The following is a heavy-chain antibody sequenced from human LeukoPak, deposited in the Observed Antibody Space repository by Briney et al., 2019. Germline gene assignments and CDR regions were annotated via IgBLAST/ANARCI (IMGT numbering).Heavy chain of an antibody. D-gene: IGHD3-9*01. J-gene: IGHJ4*02. CDR2: ISWNSGSI. Sequence: GGSLRLSCAASGFTFDDYAMHWVRQAPGKGLEWVSGISWNSGSIGYADSVKGRFTISRDNSKNTLYLQMNSLRAEDTAVYYCARDSPNYDILTGDFDYWGQGTLVTVSS. CDR3: ARDSPNYDILTGDFDY. CDR1: GFTFDDYA. V-gene: IGHV3-9*01.